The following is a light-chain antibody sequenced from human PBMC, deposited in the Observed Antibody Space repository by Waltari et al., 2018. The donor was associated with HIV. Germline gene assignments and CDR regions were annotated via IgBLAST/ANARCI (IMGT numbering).Light chain of an antibody. V-gene: IGKV3-15*01. CDR2: DAS. J-gene: IGKJ1*01. CDR3: QQYNHWPWT. CDR1: QSVNSN. Sequence: VMMTQSPATLSVSPGGRATLSCRAGQSVNSNLAWYQQRPGQAPRLLIYDASIRATGVPDRFSGGGSVTEFSLTISSLQPEESALYYCQQYNHWPWTFGQGTKVEIK.